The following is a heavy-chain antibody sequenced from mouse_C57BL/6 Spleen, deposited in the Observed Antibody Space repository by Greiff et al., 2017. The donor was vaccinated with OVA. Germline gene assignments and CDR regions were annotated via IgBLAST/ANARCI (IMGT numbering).Heavy chain of an antibody. V-gene: IGHV1-54*01. Sequence: QVQLQQSGAELVRPGTSVKVSCKASGYAFTNYLIEWVKQRPGQGLEWIGVINPGSGGTNYNEKFKGKATLTADKSSSTAYMQLSSLTSEDSAVYVCARSYDEYFDVWGTGTTVTVSS. D-gene: IGHD1-1*01. J-gene: IGHJ1*03. CDR3: ARSYDEYFDV. CDR2: INPGSGGT. CDR1: GYAFTNYL.